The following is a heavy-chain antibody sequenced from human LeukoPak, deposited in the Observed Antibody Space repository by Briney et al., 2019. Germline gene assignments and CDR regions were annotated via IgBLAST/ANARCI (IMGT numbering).Heavy chain of an antibody. D-gene: IGHD4-17*01. CDR3: AKDFGSTVTTFYAFDI. V-gene: IGHV3-23*01. CDR2: ISDRGDST. Sequence: PGGSLRLSCAASGFTFNNYAMSWVRQAPGKGLEWVSSISDRGDSTYYADSVKGRFTISRDNSKNTLYLQMTSLRAEDTAVYYCAKDFGSTVTTFYAFDIWGQGTMVTVSS. CDR1: GFTFNNYA. J-gene: IGHJ3*02.